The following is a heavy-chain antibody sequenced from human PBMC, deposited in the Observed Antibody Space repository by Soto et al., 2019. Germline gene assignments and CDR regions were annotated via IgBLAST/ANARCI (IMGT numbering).Heavy chain of an antibody. J-gene: IGHJ5*02. Sequence: QVQLVQSGAEVKKPGASVKVSCKASGYTFTSYNIHWVRQAPGQGLEWVGMINPRGFFTTYAQKFRGRGFMTGDTSTSVVYMELLNLRSEDRAMYYCARAAGRFGVLFWFDPWGQGTLVSVAS. CDR1: GYTFTSYN. V-gene: IGHV1-46*01. D-gene: IGHD3-10*01. CDR3: ARAAGRFGVLFWFDP. CDR2: INPRGFFT.